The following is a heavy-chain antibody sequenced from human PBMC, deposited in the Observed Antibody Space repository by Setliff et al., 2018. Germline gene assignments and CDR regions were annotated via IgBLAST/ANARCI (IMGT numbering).Heavy chain of an antibody. D-gene: IGHD3-22*01. CDR1: GFTVSSFS. Sequence: LRLSCAASGFTVSSFSMHWVRQAPVKGLDWVATLSDDGSNEFYADSVKGRFSVFRDNSKNTLYLQMNSLRAEDTAVYYCAKGLKSSGPDWYFDYWGPGTLVTV. CDR2: LSDDGSNE. V-gene: IGHV3-30*18. CDR3: AKGLKSSGPDWYFDY. J-gene: IGHJ4*02.